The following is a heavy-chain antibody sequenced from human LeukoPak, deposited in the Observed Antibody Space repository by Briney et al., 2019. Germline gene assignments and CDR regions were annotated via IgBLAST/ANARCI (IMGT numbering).Heavy chain of an antibody. CDR1: GFTVSSNY. D-gene: IGHD4-17*01. Sequence: GGSLRLSCAASGFTVSSNYMSWVRQAPGKGLEWVSVIYSGGSTYYADSVKGRFTISRDNSKDTLYLQMNSLRAEDTAVYYCARVDYGDYGFDYWGQGTLVTVSS. CDR3: ARVDYGDYGFDY. V-gene: IGHV3-66*01. CDR2: IYSGGST. J-gene: IGHJ4*02.